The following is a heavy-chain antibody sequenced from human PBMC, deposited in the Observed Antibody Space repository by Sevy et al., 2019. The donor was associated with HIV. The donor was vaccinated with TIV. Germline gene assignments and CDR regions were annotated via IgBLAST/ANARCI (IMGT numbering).Heavy chain of an antibody. J-gene: IGHJ4*02. CDR2: IKSKTDGGTT. V-gene: IGHV3-15*01. D-gene: IGHD1-1*01. CDR3: TTDLEHQLERYDFNY. CDR1: EFIFSNAW. Sequence: GGSLRLSCAASEFIFSNAWMSWVRQTPGKGLEWVGRIKSKTDGGTTDYAAPVKGRFTISRDDSKKTLYLQMNSLKTEDTAVYYCTTDLEHQLERYDFNYWGQGTLVTVSS.